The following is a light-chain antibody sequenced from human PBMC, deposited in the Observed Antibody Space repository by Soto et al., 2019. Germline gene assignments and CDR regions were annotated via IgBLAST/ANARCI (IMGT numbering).Light chain of an antibody. J-gene: IGLJ2*01. CDR3: TSWTTSTTMK. V-gene: IGLV2-14*01. Sequence: QSVLTQPASVSGSPGQSITISCTGTSSDVGAYNYVSWYQQHPGKAPKLMIYDVNIRPSGVSNRFSGSKSGNTASLTISGLQDEDEADYYCTSWTTSTTMKFGGGTKVTVL. CDR1: SSDVGAYNY. CDR2: DVN.